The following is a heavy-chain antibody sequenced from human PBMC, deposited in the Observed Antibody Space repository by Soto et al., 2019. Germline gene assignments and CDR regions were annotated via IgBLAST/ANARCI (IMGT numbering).Heavy chain of an antibody. CDR3: AVTYYDSSGFKAAFDI. CDR1: GYTFTSYG. CDR2: ISAYNGNT. J-gene: IGHJ3*02. V-gene: IGHV1-18*01. Sequence: ASVKVSCKASGYTFTSYGISWVRHAPGQGLEWMGWISAYNGNTNYAQKLQGRVTMTTDTSTSTAYMELRSLRSDDTAVYYCAVTYYDSSGFKAAFDIWGQGTMVTVSS. D-gene: IGHD3-22*01.